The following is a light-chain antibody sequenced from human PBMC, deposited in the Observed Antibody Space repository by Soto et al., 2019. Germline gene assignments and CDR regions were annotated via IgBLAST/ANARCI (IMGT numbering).Light chain of an antibody. CDR1: QNLLYGSNNKNY. J-gene: IGKJ4*01. Sequence: DIVMTQSPDSLAVSLGERATINCKSSQNLLYGSNNKNYLSWYQQKPGQPPKLLIYWASTRESGVPDRFSGSGSGTDFTLTISSVQAADVAIYYCQQYYSTPLTFGGGTKVEIK. CDR3: QQYYSTPLT. CDR2: WAS. V-gene: IGKV4-1*01.